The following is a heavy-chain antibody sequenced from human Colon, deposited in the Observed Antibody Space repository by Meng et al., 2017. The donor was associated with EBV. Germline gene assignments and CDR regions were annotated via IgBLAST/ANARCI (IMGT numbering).Heavy chain of an antibody. V-gene: IGHV4-4*02. CDR3: ARGNAYNAPSFDY. Sequence: QVQVQGSGPGLVGPSGTLSPTCAVPGASISSNNWWSWVRQPPGKGLEWIGEIYHGGNTNYNPSLKSRVTISVDRSNDQFSLSLSSVTAADTAVYYCARGNAYNAPSFDYWGQGTLVTVSS. CDR1: GASISSNNW. D-gene: IGHD5-24*01. CDR2: IYHGGNT. J-gene: IGHJ4*02.